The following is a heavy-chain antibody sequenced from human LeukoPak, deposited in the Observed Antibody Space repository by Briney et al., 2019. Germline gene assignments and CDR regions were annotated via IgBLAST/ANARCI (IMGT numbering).Heavy chain of an antibody. Sequence: SETLSLTCTVSGGSISSYCWSWIRQPPGKGLEWIGYIYYSGSTNYNPSLKSRVTISVDTSKNQFSLKLSSVTAADTAVYYCARRRSAFDIWGQGIMVTVSS. CDR2: IYYSGST. V-gene: IGHV4-59*08. CDR1: GGSISSYC. J-gene: IGHJ3*02. CDR3: ARRRSAFDI.